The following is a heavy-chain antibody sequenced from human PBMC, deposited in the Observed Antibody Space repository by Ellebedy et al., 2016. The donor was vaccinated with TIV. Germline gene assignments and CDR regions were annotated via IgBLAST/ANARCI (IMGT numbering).Heavy chain of an antibody. D-gene: IGHD2-2*01. Sequence: GESLKISCKASGYSFTSYWMTWVRQMPGKGLEWMGRIDPGDSNTHYNPSLQGHVTISADKSTSTAYLQWSSLKASDTAMYYCAISTSGNWFDPWGQGTLVTVSS. CDR1: GYSFTSYW. CDR2: IDPGDSNT. V-gene: IGHV5-10-1*01. J-gene: IGHJ5*02. CDR3: AISTSGNWFDP.